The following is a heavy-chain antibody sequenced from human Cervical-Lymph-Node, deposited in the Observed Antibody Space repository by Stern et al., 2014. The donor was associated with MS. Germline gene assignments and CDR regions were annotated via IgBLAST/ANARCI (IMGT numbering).Heavy chain of an antibody. Sequence: QLQLQESGPGLVKPSQTLSLTCTVSGDSVSSGSHYWSWVRQPAGKGLEWIGRIYTSGSTHYSPSLKSRVPIARDTSKNHFSLKLSSVTATDTAVYYCARLGIASRPYFYGMDVWGQGTTVIVSS. CDR3: ARLGIASRPYFYGMDV. CDR2: IYTSGST. CDR1: GDSVSSGSHY. J-gene: IGHJ6*02. D-gene: IGHD6-6*01. V-gene: IGHV4-61*02.